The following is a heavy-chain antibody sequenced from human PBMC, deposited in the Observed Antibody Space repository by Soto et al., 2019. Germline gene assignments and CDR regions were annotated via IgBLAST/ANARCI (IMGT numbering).Heavy chain of an antibody. J-gene: IGHJ6*02. CDR2: ISYDGGNK. CDR3: AKDIALVRGVIIDMDV. D-gene: IGHD3-10*01. Sequence: GGSLRLSCAASGFTFTNYGMHWVRQAPGKGLEWVAVISYDGGNKYYADSVKGRFTISRDNSKNTLNLQMNSLRAEDTAVYYCAKDIALVRGVIIDMDVWGQGTTVTVSS. V-gene: IGHV3-30*18. CDR1: GFTFTNYG.